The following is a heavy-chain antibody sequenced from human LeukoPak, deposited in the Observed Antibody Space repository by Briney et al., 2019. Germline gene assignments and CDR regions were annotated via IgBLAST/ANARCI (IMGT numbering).Heavy chain of an antibody. Sequence: AGESLKISCKGSGYSFTSYWIGWVRQMPGKGLEWMGIIYPGDSDTRYSPSFQGQVTISADKSISTAYLQWSSLKASDTAMYYCATHYGGNLRGRRPQPNDAFDIWGQGTMVTVSS. J-gene: IGHJ3*02. V-gene: IGHV5-51*01. D-gene: IGHD4-23*01. CDR1: GYSFTSYW. CDR3: ATHYGGNLRGRRPQPNDAFDI. CDR2: IYPGDSDT.